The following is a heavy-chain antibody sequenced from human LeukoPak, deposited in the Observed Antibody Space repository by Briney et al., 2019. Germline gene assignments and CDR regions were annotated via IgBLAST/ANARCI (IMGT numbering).Heavy chain of an antibody. Sequence: ASVKVSCKASGYTFTSYYMHWARQAPGQGLEWMGIINPSGGSTSYAQKFQGRVTMTRDTSISTAYMELSRLRSDDTAVYYCAKVAYNWISYGPFDYWGQGTLVTVSS. CDR2: INPSGGST. D-gene: IGHD1-20*01. CDR3: AKVAYNWISYGPFDY. J-gene: IGHJ4*02. CDR1: GYTFTSYY. V-gene: IGHV1-46*01.